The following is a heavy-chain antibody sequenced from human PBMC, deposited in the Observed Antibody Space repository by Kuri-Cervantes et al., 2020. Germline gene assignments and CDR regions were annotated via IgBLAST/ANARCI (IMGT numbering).Heavy chain of an antibody. CDR3: ARQGYSYAYKY. CDR1: GGSISSYY. V-gene: IGHV4-59*01. D-gene: IGHD5-18*01. Sequence: SETLSLTCTVSGGSISSYYWSWIRQPPGKGLEWIGYIYYSGSTNYNPSLQSRVTISVDTSKNQFSLKLSSVTAADTAVYYCARQGYSYAYKYWGQGTLVTVSS. CDR2: IYYSGST. J-gene: IGHJ4*02.